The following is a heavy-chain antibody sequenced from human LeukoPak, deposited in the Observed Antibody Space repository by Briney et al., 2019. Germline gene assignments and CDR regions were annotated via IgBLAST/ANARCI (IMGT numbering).Heavy chain of an antibody. V-gene: IGHV3-7*01. D-gene: IGHD6-19*01. Sequence: PGGSLRLSCAVSGFTFSNYWMSWVRQAPGKGLEWVANINQGGSEKYYLNSVKGRFTISRDNAKNSLYLQMNSLRTDDAAIYYCVRDGSGYDYWGQGTLVTVS. CDR1: GFTFSNYW. J-gene: IGHJ4*02. CDR3: VRDGSGYDY. CDR2: INQGGSEK.